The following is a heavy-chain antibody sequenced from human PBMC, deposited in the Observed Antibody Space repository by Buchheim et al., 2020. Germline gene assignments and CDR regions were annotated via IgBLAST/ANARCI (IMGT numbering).Heavy chain of an antibody. V-gene: IGHV3-33*01. Sequence: QVELVESGGGVVQPGRSLRLSCAASGFTFSGYGMHWVRQAPGKGLEWVALVWYDGSKKYYADSVKGRFTISRDNSKNTLYLHMNSLRAEETAVYYCARGELQHDYAYYGSPFENQLYFDFWGQGTL. CDR3: ARGELQHDYAYYGSPFENQLYFDF. CDR1: GFTFSGYG. CDR2: VWYDGSKK. J-gene: IGHJ4*02. D-gene: IGHD4-17*01.